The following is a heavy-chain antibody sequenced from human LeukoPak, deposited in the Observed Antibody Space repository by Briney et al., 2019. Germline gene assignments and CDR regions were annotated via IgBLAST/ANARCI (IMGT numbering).Heavy chain of an antibody. J-gene: IGHJ6*03. CDR1: GYTFTSYG. V-gene: IGHV1-69*06. CDR2: IIPIFDTA. CDR3: ASSIVARPGYYYYMDV. D-gene: IGHD6-6*01. Sequence: SVKVSCKASGYTFTSYGISWVRQAPGQGPEWMGGIIPIFDTANYAQKFQGRVTITADKSTSTAYMELSSLKSEDTAVYYCASSIVARPGYYYYMDVWDKGTTVTVSS.